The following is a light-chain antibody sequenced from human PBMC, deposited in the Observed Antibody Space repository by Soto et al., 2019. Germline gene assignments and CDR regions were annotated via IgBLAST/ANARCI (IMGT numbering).Light chain of an antibody. CDR2: GAS. J-gene: IGKJ2*01. CDR3: HQYNNWPPYT. CDR1: QRVSSN. V-gene: IGKV3-15*01. Sequence: EIVMTQSPATLSVSPGERATLSCRASQRVSSNLAWYQQKPGQAPRLLIYGASTRATRIPARFSGSGSGTEFTLTISRLQSEDFAVYYCHQYNNWPPYTFGQRTKLEIK.